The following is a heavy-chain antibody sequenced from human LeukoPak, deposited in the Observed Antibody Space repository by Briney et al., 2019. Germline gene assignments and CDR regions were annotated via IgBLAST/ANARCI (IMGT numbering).Heavy chain of an antibody. CDR1: GFTFSSYA. Sequence: PGGSLRLSCAASGFTFSSYAMHWVRQAPGKGLEWVAVISYDGSNKYYADSVKGRFTISRDNSKNTLYLQMNSLRAEDTAVYYCATNLAVVVPAAMKGGFDYWGQGTLVTVSS. CDR3: ATNLAVVVPAAMKGGFDY. J-gene: IGHJ4*02. CDR2: ISYDGSNK. V-gene: IGHV3-30*04. D-gene: IGHD2-2*01.